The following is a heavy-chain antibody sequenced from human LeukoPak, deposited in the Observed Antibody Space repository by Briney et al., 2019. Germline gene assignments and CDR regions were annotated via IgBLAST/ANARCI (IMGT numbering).Heavy chain of an antibody. CDR1: GFTFSSYA. J-gene: IGHJ5*02. V-gene: IGHV3-23*01. Sequence: PGGSLRLSCAASGFTFSSYAMSWVRQAPGKGLEWVSAISGSGGSTYYADSVKGRFTISRDNSKNTLCLQMNSLRAEDTAVYYCAKRLVGARRGNWFDPWGQGTLVTVSS. D-gene: IGHD1-26*01. CDR3: AKRLVGARRGNWFDP. CDR2: ISGSGGST.